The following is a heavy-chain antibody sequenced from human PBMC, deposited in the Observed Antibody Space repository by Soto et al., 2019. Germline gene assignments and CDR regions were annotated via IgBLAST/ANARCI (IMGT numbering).Heavy chain of an antibody. CDR3: WVWAARPYYYYGMDV. Sequence: ASVKVSCKASGYTFTSYYINWVRQATGQGLEWMGWMNPNSGNTGYAQKFQGRVTMTRNTSISTAYMELSSLRSEDTAVYYCWVWAARPYYYYGMDVWGQGTTVTVSS. CDR2: MNPNSGNT. J-gene: IGHJ6*02. V-gene: IGHV1-8*01. CDR1: GYTFTSYY. D-gene: IGHD6-6*01.